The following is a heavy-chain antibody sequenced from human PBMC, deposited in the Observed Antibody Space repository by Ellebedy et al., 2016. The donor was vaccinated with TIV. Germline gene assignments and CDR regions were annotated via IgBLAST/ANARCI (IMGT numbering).Heavy chain of an antibody. CDR3: AIYKSGHWFDP. Sequence: MPSETLSLTCTVSGYSISSGYYWGWIRQPPGRGLEWIGNIDHSGSTYYNPSLKSRVTISVDTSKKQFSVKLTSVTAADTAVYYRAIYKSGHWFDPWGQGTLVTVSS. J-gene: IGHJ5*02. V-gene: IGHV4-38-2*02. CDR1: GYSISSGYY. D-gene: IGHD5-12*01. CDR2: IDHSGST.